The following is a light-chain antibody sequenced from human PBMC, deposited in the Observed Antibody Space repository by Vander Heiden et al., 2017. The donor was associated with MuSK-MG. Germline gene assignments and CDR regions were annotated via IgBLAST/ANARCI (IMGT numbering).Light chain of an antibody. Sequence: ELVLTQSPGTLSLSPGERATLSCRASQSVSSSYLAWYQQKPGQAPRLLIYGASSRATGIPDRFSGSGSGTDFTLTISRLEPEDFAVYNCQQDGSSPQTFGQGTKVEIK. V-gene: IGKV3-20*01. CDR1: QSVSSSY. J-gene: IGKJ1*01. CDR3: QQDGSSPQT. CDR2: GAS.